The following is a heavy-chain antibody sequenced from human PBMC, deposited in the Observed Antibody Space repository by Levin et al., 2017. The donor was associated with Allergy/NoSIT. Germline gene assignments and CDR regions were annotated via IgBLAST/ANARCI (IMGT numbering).Heavy chain of an antibody. D-gene: IGHD6-6*01. CDR3: AKGGGLGIAARPSY. CDR2: ISGSGGST. CDR1: GFTFSSYA. J-gene: IGHJ4*02. V-gene: IGHV3-23*01. Sequence: GGSLRLSCAASGFTFSSYAMSWVRQAPGKGLEWVSAISGSGGSTYYADSVKGRFTISRDNSKNTLYLQMNSLRAEDTAVYYCAKGGGLGIAARPSYWGQGTLVTVSS.